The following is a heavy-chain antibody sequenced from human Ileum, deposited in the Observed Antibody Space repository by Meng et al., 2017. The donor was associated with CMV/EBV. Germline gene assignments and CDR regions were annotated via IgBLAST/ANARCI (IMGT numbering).Heavy chain of an antibody. CDR2: IYTSGTT. Sequence: VERQESGPGLVKTSETLSLTCYVSGGSISNYYWSWIRQPAGKGLEWIAHIYTSGTTNYNPSLKSRVTMSVDTSRNQFSLKLTSVTAADTAVYYCARNYGSGNWNFFHYWGQGTLVTVSS. CDR3: ARNYGSGNWNFFHY. D-gene: IGHD3-10*01. CDR1: GGSISNYY. J-gene: IGHJ4*02. V-gene: IGHV4-4*07.